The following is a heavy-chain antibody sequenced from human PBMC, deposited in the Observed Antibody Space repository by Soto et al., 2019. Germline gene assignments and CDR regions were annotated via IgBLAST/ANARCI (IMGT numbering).Heavy chain of an antibody. D-gene: IGHD2-2*01. V-gene: IGHV5-10-1*01. CDR1: GDSFTSYW. J-gene: IGHJ5*02. CDR3: ARQAEYQLLSTTRWFDP. Sequence: PVESLKISCKGSGDSFTSYWISWGRQMPGKGLEWMGRIDPSDSYTNYSPSFQGHVTISADKSIGTAYLQWSSLKASDTAMYYCARQAEYQLLSTTRWFDPWGQGTLVTVSS. CDR2: IDPSDSYT.